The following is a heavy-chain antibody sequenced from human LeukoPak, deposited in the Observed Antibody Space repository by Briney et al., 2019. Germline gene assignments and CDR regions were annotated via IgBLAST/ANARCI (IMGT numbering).Heavy chain of an antibody. Sequence: GGSLRLSCAASGFTFSSYAMHWVRQAPGKGLEWVAVISYDGSNKYSADSVKGRFTISRDNSKNTLYLQMNSLRAEDTAVYYCARGGLGYCSSTSCRTYYFDYWGQGTLVTVSS. CDR1: GFTFSSYA. V-gene: IGHV3-30-3*01. D-gene: IGHD2-2*01. CDR3: ARGGLGYCSSTSCRTYYFDY. J-gene: IGHJ4*02. CDR2: ISYDGSNK.